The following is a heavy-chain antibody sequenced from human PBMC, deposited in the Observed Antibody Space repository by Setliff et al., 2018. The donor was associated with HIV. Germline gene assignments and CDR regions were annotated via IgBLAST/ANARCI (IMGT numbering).Heavy chain of an antibody. V-gene: IGHV4-39*07. Sequence: SETLSLTCTVSGASISSSSFSWGWIRQPPGKGLEWIGSFYYSRNIYYNPSLKSRVTMSVDTSKNQFSLKLSSVTAADTAVYYCARLSGSDAFDIWGQGTMVTVSS. CDR2: FYYSRNI. CDR3: ARLSGSDAFDI. J-gene: IGHJ3*02. CDR1: GASISSSSFS.